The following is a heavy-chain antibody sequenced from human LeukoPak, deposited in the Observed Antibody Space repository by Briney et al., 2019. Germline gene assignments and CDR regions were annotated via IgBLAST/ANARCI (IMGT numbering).Heavy chain of an antibody. CDR1: GYTFSSYA. J-gene: IGHJ4*02. CDR3: ARGDYPIYYFDY. V-gene: IGHV1-3*01. D-gene: IGHD3-16*01. Sequence: ASVKVSCKASGYTFSSYAMHWLRRAPGQRLEWMGWINAGNGDTKYSQKFQGRVTITRDTSASTAYMELSSLRSEDTAVYYCARGDYPIYYFDYWGQGTLVTVSS. CDR2: INAGNGDT.